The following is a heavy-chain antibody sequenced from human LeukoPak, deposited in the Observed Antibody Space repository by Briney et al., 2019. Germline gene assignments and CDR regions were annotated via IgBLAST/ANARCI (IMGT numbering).Heavy chain of an antibody. D-gene: IGHD2-15*01. CDR3: ARSVGGAFDI. CDR2: TRNKANSYTT. J-gene: IGHJ3*02. CDR1: GFTFSDHY. Sequence: GGPLRLSCAASGFTFSDHYMDWVRQAPGKGLEWVGRTRNKANSYTTEYAASVKGRFTISRDDSKNSLYLQMNSLKTEDTAVYYCARSVGGAFDIWGQGTMVTVSS. V-gene: IGHV3-72*01.